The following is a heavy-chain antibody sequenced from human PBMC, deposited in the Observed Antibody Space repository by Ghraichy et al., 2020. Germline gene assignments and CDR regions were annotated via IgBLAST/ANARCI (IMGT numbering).Heavy chain of an antibody. CDR3: ARDPGYCSGGHCYYDAFDI. Sequence: LSLTCPASGFTFISYSMHWVRQAPGKGLEWVSSIDSSSSYIYYADSVQGRFTVSRDNAKNSLYLQMNSLRAEDTAVYYCARDPGYCSGGHCYYDAFDIWGKGTMVTVSS. V-gene: IGHV3-21*01. J-gene: IGHJ3*02. CDR1: GFTFISYS. CDR2: IDSSSSYI. D-gene: IGHD2-15*01.